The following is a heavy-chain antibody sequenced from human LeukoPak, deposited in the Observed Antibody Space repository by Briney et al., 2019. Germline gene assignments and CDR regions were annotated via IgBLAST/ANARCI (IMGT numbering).Heavy chain of an antibody. CDR1: GGSISSYY. D-gene: IGHD6-19*01. J-gene: IGHJ4*02. CDR2: IYYSGST. Sequence: SETLSLTCTVSGGSISSYYWSWIRQPPGKGLEWIGYIYYSGSTNYNPSLKSRVTISVDTSKNQFSLKLSSVTAADTAVYYRARQTAVAGTLFLAYHAAYFDYWGQGTLVTVSS. V-gene: IGHV4-59*08. CDR3: ARQTAVAGTLFLAYHAAYFDY.